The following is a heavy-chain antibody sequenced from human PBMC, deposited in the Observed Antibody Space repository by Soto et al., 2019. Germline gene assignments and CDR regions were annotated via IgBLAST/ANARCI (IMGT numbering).Heavy chain of an antibody. CDR2: IIPIFGTA. J-gene: IGHJ6*02. Sequence: SVKVSCKASGGTFSSYAISWVRQAPGQGLEWMGGIIPIFGTANYAQKFQSRVTITADESTSTAYMELSSLRSEDTAVYYCARDLPPSSYYYGMDVWGQGTTVTVSS. CDR1: GGTFSSYA. V-gene: IGHV1-69*13. CDR3: ARDLPPSSYYYGMDV.